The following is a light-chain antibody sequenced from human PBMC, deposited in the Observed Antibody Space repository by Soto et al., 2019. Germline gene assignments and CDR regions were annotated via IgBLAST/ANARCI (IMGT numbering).Light chain of an antibody. CDR2: DTN. CDR1: TGAVTSGHY. J-gene: IGLJ3*02. Sequence: QAVVTQVPSLTVSPGGTVSLTCGSSTGAVTSGHYPYWFQQKPGQAPRTLIYDTNNRHSWTPARFSGSLLGGKAALTLSGAQPEDEADYYCLLSSSGARVFGGGTKVTVL. CDR3: LLSSSGARV. V-gene: IGLV7-46*01.